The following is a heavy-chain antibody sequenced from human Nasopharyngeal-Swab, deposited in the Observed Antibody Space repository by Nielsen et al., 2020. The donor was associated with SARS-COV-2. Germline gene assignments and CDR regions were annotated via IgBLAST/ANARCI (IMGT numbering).Heavy chain of an antibody. J-gene: IGHJ4*02. CDR1: GFIFRTSA. Sequence: GESLKISCAASGFIFRTSAMHWLRQAPGKGLEWVAMTSYDGSITYYTDSVKGRFTISRDNSKKTLSLQMNSLRIEDTAVYYCARDSENDGWFPHSWGQGTLVTVSS. CDR2: TSYDGSIT. CDR3: ARDSENDGWFPHS. V-gene: IGHV3-30-3*01. D-gene: IGHD6-19*01.